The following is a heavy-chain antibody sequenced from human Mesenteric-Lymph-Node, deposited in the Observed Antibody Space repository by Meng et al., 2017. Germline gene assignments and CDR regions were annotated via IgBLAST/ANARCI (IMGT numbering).Heavy chain of an antibody. V-gene: IGHV4-39*07. CDR3: AREIGARSGSIY. D-gene: IGHD3-10*01. Sequence: SCTVSGDSISTSPYYWGWIRQSPGSGPEWLGSFKYSGATYYNPSLRSRVTISVDASKNQFSLRLTSVTAAETAMYYCAREIGARSGSIYWGQGMLVTVSS. CDR2: FKYSGAT. J-gene: IGHJ4*01. CDR1: GDSISTSPYY.